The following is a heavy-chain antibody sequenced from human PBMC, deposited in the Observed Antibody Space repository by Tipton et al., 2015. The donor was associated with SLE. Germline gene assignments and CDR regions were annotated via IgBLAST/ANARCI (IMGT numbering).Heavy chain of an antibody. V-gene: IGHV4-59*11. CDR3: ARQDYYYGMDV. Sequence: TLSLTCTVSGGSINSHFWSWIRQPPGKGLEWIGYIYYSGGTNYNPSLKSRVTITVDTSKNQFSLKLSSVTTADTAVYYCARQDYYYGMDVWGQGTTVTASS. CDR2: IYYSGGT. CDR1: GGSINSHF. J-gene: IGHJ6*02.